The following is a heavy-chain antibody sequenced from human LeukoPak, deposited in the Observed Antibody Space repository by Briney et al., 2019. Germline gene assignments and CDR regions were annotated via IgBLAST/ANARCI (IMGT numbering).Heavy chain of an antibody. D-gene: IGHD1-20*01. Sequence: GGSLRLSCAASGFTFSSYSMNWVRQAPGKGLEWVSSISSSSSYIYYADSVKGRFTISRDNAKNSLYLQMNSLRAEDTAVYYCARLRITGGLNDAFDIWGQGTMVTVSS. CDR1: GFTFSSYS. J-gene: IGHJ3*02. V-gene: IGHV3-21*01. CDR3: ARLRITGGLNDAFDI. CDR2: ISSSSSYI.